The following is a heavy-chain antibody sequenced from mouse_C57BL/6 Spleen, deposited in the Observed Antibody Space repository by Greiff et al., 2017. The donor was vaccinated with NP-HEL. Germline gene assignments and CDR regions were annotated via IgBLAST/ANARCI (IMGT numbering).Heavy chain of an antibody. J-gene: IGHJ1*03. CDR3: ARSDYYGSSYWYFDV. D-gene: IGHD1-1*01. V-gene: IGHV1-82*01. Sequence: VQVVESGPELVKPGASVKISCKASGYAFSSSWMNWVKQRPGKGLEWIGRIYPGDGDTNYNGKFKGKATLTADKSSSTAYMQLSSLTSEDSAVYFCARSDYYGSSYWYFDVWGTGTTVTVSS. CDR2: IYPGDGDT. CDR1: GYAFSSSW.